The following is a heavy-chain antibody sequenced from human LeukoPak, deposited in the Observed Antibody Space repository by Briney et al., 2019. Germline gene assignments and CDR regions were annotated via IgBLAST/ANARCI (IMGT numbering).Heavy chain of an antibody. CDR2: INHRGSI. V-gene: IGHV4-34*01. Sequence: SETLSLTCAVYGGSFSGYYWNWIRQPPGKGLEWIGEINHRGSINYNPSLKSRVTISVDTSKNQFSLKLSSVTAADTAVYHCARGGTFSGYGGYWGQGTLVIVSS. D-gene: IGHD3-22*01. CDR3: ARGGTFSGYGGY. CDR1: GGSFSGYY. J-gene: IGHJ4*02.